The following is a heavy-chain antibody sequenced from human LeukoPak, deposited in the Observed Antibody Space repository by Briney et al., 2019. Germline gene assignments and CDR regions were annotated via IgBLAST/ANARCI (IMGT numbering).Heavy chain of an antibody. Sequence: GGSLRLSCAASGFTFNNYAMTWVRQAPGKGLEWVSAISGSGGTTLYADSVKGRFTISRDNSKSTLYLQMNSLRAEDTAVYYCAKDQGIQLWLKYFQHWGQGTMVTVSS. J-gene: IGHJ3*01. CDR2: ISGSGGTT. CDR3: AKDQGIQLWLKYFQH. V-gene: IGHV3-23*01. D-gene: IGHD5-18*01. CDR1: GFTFNNYA.